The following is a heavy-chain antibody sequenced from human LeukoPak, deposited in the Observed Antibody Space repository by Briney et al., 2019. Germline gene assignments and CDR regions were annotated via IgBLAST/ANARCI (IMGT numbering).Heavy chain of an antibody. V-gene: IGHV3-11*06. CDR3: ARERRLSD. CDR2: IYTRRSKT. Sequence: GSLRLSRVPSLFISIDYYMCWVRQAPGKGLEGGSYIYTRRSKTDYVDTVKGRFTISRDNAKSSLYLQMNILRAEDTAVYSRARERRLSDWGGGSLV. CDR1: LFISIDYY. D-gene: IGHD6-25*01. J-gene: IGHJ4*02.